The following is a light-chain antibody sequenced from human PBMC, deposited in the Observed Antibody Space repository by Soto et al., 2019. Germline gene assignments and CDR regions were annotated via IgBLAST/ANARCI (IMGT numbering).Light chain of an antibody. CDR1: KLGDKY. Sequence: SSELTQPPSVSVSPGQTASITCSGDKLGDKYACWYQQKPGQSPVPVIYQDSKRPSGIPERFSGSNSGNTATLTISGTQAMDEADYYCQAWDSSTVVFGGGTKVTVL. CDR2: QDS. CDR3: QAWDSSTVV. J-gene: IGLJ2*01. V-gene: IGLV3-1*01.